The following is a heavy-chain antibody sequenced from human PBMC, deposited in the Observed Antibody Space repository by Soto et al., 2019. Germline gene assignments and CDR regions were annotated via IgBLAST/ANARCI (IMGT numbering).Heavy chain of an antibody. Sequence: PSETLSLTCSVSCGSVNSGIHYCTWIRQPPGKTLEWIGHISYSVKTDFNHSLRSRVTLSRDTSKNQFSLRLTSVTAADTDVYYCARALGGNTLSLCYFENGGKGDLVT. CDR3: ARALGGNTLSLCYFEN. J-gene: IGHJ4*02. V-gene: IGHV4-61*01. D-gene: IGHD3-16*02. CDR2: ISYSVKT. CDR1: CGSVNSGIHY.